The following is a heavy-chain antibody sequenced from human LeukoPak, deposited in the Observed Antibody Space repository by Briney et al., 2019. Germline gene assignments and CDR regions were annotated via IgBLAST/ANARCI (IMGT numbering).Heavy chain of an antibody. CDR1: GYSFTSYW. J-gene: IGHJ3*02. V-gene: IGHV5-51*01. Sequence: GESLKISCKGSGYSFTSYWIGWVRQMPGKGLEWMGIIYPGDSDTRYSPSFQGQVTISADKSISTAYLQWSSLKASDTAMYCCAVPRLFPFYGSGGAFDIWGQGTMVTVSS. D-gene: IGHD3-10*01. CDR2: IYPGDSDT. CDR3: AVPRLFPFYGSGGAFDI.